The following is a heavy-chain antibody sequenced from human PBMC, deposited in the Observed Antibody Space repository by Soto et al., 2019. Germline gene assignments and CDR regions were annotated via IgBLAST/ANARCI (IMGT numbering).Heavy chain of an antibody. D-gene: IGHD3-3*01. J-gene: IGHJ4*02. CDR3: ARGGVSTRTFDY. V-gene: IGHV5-51*01. CDR2: IYPSDSDT. Sequence: RGESLKISCKGSGYNFAGYWIAWVRQMPGKGLELMGIIYPSDSDTRYRPSFQGQVTISADKSISSAYLQWSSLRASDTAMYYCARGGVSTRTFDYWGQGTPVTVSS. CDR1: GYNFAGYW.